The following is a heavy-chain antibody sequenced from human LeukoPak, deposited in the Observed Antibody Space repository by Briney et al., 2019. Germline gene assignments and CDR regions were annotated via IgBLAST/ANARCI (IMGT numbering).Heavy chain of an antibody. CDR3: ARERIYFGSGRDLTDARLFNYYGMDV. J-gene: IGHJ6*02. CDR1: GLTVSSNC. V-gene: IGHV3-53*01. CDR2: IYSDGST. Sequence: GGSLRLSCVASGLTVSSNCMSWVRQAPGQGPQWVSVIYSDGSTYYSDSVKGRFTISRDNSKNILYLQMNSLRAEDTAVYYCARERIYFGSGRDLTDARLFNYYGMDVWGQGTTVTVS. D-gene: IGHD3-10*01.